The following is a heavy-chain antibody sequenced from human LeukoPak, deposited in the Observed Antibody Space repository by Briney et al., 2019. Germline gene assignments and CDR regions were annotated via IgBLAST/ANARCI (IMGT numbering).Heavy chain of an antibody. V-gene: IGHV4-61*02. CDR1: GGSISSGSYY. Sequence: PSQTLSLTCTVSGGSISSGSYYWSWIRQPAGKGLEWIGRIYTSASTNYNPSLKSRVTISVHTSKNQFSLKLSSVTAADTAVYYCAREQWGGGAAVVGFDYWGQGTLVTVSS. D-gene: IGHD1-26*01. CDR3: AREQWGGGAAVVGFDY. CDR2: IYTSAST. J-gene: IGHJ4*02.